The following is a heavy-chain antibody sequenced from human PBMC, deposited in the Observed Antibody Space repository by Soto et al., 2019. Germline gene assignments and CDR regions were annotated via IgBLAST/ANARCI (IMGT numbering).Heavy chain of an antibody. V-gene: IGHV1-3*01. Sequence: ASVKVSCKASGYTFTSYAMHWVRQAPGQRLEWMGWINAGNGNTKYSQKFQGRVTITRDTSASTAYMELSSLRSEDTAVYYCARWKSGSGWYPNWGQGTLVTVSS. CDR1: GYTFTSYA. J-gene: IGHJ4*02. CDR3: ARWKSGSGWYPN. D-gene: IGHD6-19*01. CDR2: INAGNGNT.